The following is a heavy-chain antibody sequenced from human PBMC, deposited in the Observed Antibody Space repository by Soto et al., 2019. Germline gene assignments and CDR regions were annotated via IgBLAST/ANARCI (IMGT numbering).Heavy chain of an antibody. CDR3: ARSIAAAGTTTDFDY. V-gene: IGHV3-33*01. CDR2: IWYDGSNK. J-gene: IGHJ4*02. Sequence: VQLVESGGGVVQPGRALRLSCAASGFTFSSYGMHWVRQAPVKGLEWVAVIWYDGSNKYYADSVKGRFTISRDNSKNTLYLQMNSLRAEDTAVYYCARSIAAAGTTTDFDYWGQGTLVTVSS. CDR1: GFTFSSYG. D-gene: IGHD6-13*01.